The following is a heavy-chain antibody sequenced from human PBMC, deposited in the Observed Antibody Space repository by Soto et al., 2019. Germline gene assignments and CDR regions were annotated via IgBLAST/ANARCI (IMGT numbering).Heavy chain of an antibody. CDR1: GGSIGTYY. CDR2: IYYRGNT. CDR3: ARPPRFYAILTGYTTYFFAS. J-gene: IGHJ4*02. D-gene: IGHD3-9*01. V-gene: IGHV4-59*12. Sequence: PSETLSLTCTVSGGSIGTYYWSWIRQRPGKGQEWIGYIYYRGNTDYNPCLKSRVTISLDTPKNPFSLNLSSVSAADTAVYFCARPPRFYAILTGYTTYFFASRGQGISFIVSS.